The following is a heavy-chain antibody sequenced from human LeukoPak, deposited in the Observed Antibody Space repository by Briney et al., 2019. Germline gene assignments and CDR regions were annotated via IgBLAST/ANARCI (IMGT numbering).Heavy chain of an antibody. CDR1: GGSFSGYY. CDR2: INHSGST. V-gene: IGHV4-34*01. Sequence: SETLPLTCAVYGGSFSGYYWSWIRQPPGKGLEWIGEINHSGSTNYNPSLKSRVTISVDTSKNQFSLKLSSVTAADTAVYYCARAIVLGQQLVSWGQGTLVTVSS. CDR3: ARAIVLGQQLVS. D-gene: IGHD6-13*01. J-gene: IGHJ4*02.